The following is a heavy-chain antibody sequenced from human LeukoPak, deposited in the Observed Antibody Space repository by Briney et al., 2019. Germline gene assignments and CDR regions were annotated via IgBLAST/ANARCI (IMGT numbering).Heavy chain of an antibody. V-gene: IGHV3-74*01. Sequence: GGSLRLSCAASGFTFSSYSMNWVRQAPGKGLVWVSRINPDDGSTSYADSVKGRFTISRDNAKSTLYLQMNSLRAEDTAVYYCLTIVETTIDAFDIWGQGTKVTVSS. D-gene: IGHD4/OR15-4a*01. J-gene: IGHJ3*02. CDR2: INPDDGST. CDR1: GFTFSSYS. CDR3: LTIVETTIDAFDI.